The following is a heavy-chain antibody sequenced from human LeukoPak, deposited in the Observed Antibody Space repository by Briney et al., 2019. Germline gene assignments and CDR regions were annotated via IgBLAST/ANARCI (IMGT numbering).Heavy chain of an antibody. V-gene: IGHV1-24*01. CDR1: GYTLTELS. D-gene: IGHD4-17*01. CDR3: ATVAYGDYVGAFDI. CDR2: FDPEDGET. J-gene: IGHJ3*02. Sequence: GASVKVSCKVSGYTLTELSMHWVRQAPGKGLEWMGGFDPEDGETIYAQKFQGRVTMTEDTSTATAYMELSSLRSEDTAVYYCATVAYGDYVGAFDIWGQGTMVTVSS.